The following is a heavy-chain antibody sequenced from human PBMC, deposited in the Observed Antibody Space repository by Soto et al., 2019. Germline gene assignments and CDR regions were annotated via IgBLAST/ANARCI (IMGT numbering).Heavy chain of an antibody. CDR3: ARGRRVIVNWFDP. D-gene: IGHD3-16*02. V-gene: IGHV4-59*12. CDR2: IYYSGST. Sequence: SETLSLTCTVSGGSISSYYWSWIRQPPGKGLEWIGYIYYSGSTNYNPSLKSRVTISVDTSKNQFSLKLSSVTAADTAVYYCARGRRVIVNWFDPWGQGTLVTVSS. J-gene: IGHJ5*02. CDR1: GGSISSYY.